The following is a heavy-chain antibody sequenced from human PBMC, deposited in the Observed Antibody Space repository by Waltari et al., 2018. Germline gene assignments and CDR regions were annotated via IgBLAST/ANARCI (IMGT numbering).Heavy chain of an antibody. J-gene: IGHJ3*01. D-gene: IGHD6-19*01. V-gene: IGHV4-34*01. CDR3: ARSFRGGTGIAVAGSF. Sequence: QVQLQQWGAGLLKPSETLSLTCAVYGGSFSGYYWSWIRQPPGKGLEWIGEINHRGSNNYNPALKSRVTRSVDTSKNQFSLKLSSVTAADTAVYYCARSFRGGTGIAVAGSFWGQGTMVTVSS. CDR2: INHRGSN. CDR1: GGSFSGYY.